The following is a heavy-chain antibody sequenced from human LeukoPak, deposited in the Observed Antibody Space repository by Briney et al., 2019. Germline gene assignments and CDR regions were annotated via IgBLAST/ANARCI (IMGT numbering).Heavy chain of an antibody. D-gene: IGHD5-12*01. CDR2: ISSRGDNR. CDR3: ARSPRNIVATNFDY. V-gene: IGHV3-11*04. Sequence: GGSLRLSCAASVFTFSDYYMNWIRQAPGKGLEWVSYISSRGDNRYYADSVKGRFTISRDNAKNSLYLQMSSLRAEDTAVYYCARSPRNIVATNFDYWGQGTLVTVSS. CDR1: VFTFSDYY. J-gene: IGHJ4*02.